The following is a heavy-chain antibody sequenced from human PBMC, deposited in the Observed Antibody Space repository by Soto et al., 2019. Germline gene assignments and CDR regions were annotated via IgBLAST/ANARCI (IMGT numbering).Heavy chain of an antibody. CDR1: GFTFSSYA. CDR3: VKSRAPGIAAAADFDH. D-gene: IGHD6-13*01. V-gene: IGHV3-64D*09. Sequence: GGSLRLSCSASGFTFSSYAMHWVRQAPGKGLEYVSAISSNGASTYYAVSVKGRFTISRDNSKNTLYLQMSSLRAADTAVYYCVKSRAPGIAAAADFDHWGQGTLVTVSS. CDR2: ISSNGAST. J-gene: IGHJ5*02.